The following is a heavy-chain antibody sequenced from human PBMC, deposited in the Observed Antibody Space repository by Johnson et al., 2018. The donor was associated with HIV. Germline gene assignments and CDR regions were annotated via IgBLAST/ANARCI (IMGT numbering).Heavy chain of an antibody. J-gene: IGHJ3*02. D-gene: IGHD6-13*01. Sequence: QVQLVESGGGLVKPGGSQRLSCAASGFTFSKYYMNWIRQAPGKGLEWVSYISGSGSTTEYADSVKGRFTISRDNSKNTLCLQMNSLRSEDTAVYYCAIPTGAAAGAFDIWGQGTMVTVSS. CDR2: ISGSGSTT. CDR3: AIPTGAAAGAFDI. CDR1: GFTFSKYY. V-gene: IGHV3-11*04.